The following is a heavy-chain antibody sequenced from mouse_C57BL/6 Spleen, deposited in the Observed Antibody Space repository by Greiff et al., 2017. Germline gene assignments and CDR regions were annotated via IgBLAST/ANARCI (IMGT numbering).Heavy chain of an antibody. Sequence: QVQLQQSGAELVKPGASVKISCKASGYAFSSYWMNWVKQRPGKGLAWIGQIYPGDGDTTSNGKFKGKATLTADNSSSTAYMQLGSLTSEAAAVYFCARGGGFDYWGQGTTLTVSS. CDR2: IYPGDGDT. CDR1: GYAFSSYW. CDR3: ARGGGFDY. J-gene: IGHJ2*01. V-gene: IGHV1-80*01.